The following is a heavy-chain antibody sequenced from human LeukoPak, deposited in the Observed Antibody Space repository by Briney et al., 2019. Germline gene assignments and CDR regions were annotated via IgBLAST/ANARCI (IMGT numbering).Heavy chain of an antibody. Sequence: ASVKVSCKASGYTFTSYGISWMRQAPGQGLEWMGWISAYNGNTNYAQKLQGRVTMTTDTSTSTAYMELRSLRSDDTAVYYCARVDPVDYDFWSGYYYYYGMDVWGQGTTVTVSS. J-gene: IGHJ6*02. CDR1: GYTFTSYG. V-gene: IGHV1-18*01. D-gene: IGHD3-3*01. CDR2: ISAYNGNT. CDR3: ARVDPVDYDFWSGYYYYYGMDV.